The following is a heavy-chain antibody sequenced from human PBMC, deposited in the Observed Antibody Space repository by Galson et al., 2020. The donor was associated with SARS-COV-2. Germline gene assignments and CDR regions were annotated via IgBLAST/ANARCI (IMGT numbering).Heavy chain of an antibody. CDR3: ARSGVRFSPRATDFWPQYYYMDV. J-gene: IGHJ6*03. V-gene: IGHV3-7*03. D-gene: IGHD3-3*01. CDR1: GFAFSTYW. CDR2: IQQDGTEK. Sequence: GESLKISCAGSGFAFSTYWMSWVRQAPGKGLEWVANIQQDGTEKFYVDSVKGRFTISRDNAKNSLFLQMNSLRAEDTAVYYCARSGVRFSPRATDFWPQYYYMDVWGKGTTVTVSS.